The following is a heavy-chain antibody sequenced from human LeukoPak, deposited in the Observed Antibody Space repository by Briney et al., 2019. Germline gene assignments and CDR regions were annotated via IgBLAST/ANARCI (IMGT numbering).Heavy chain of an antibody. CDR3: ARSKRDPRDYYYGMDV. CDR2: ISSSGSTI. V-gene: IGHV3-48*03. J-gene: IGHJ6*02. Sequence: GGSLRLSCAASGFTFSSYEMNWVRQAPGKGLEWVSYISSSGSTIYYADSVKGRFTISRDNARNSLYLQMNSLRAEDTAVYYCARSKRDPRDYYYGMDVWGQGTTVTVSS. CDR1: GFTFSSYE. D-gene: IGHD5-24*01.